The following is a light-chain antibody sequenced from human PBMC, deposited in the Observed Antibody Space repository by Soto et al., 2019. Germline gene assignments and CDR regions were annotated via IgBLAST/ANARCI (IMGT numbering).Light chain of an antibody. J-gene: IGLJ1*01. CDR3: SSYTITTALV. Sequence: QAVVTQPASVSGSPGQSITISCTGTSSDVGGYNYVSWYQQHPGKAPKLMIYEVSSRPSGVSNRFSGSKSGNTASLTISGLQAEDEADYYCSSYTITTALVFGTGTKVTVL. CDR1: SSDVGGYNY. CDR2: EVS. V-gene: IGLV2-14*01.